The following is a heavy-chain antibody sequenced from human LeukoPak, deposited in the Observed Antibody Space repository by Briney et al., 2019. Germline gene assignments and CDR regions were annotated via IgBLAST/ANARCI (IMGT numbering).Heavy chain of an antibody. CDR1: GGSISSSSYY. CDR3: ARLTVTSAWEQKWFDP. Sequence: PSETLSLTCTVSGGSISSSSYYWGWIRQPPGKGLEWIGEINHSGSTNYYPSLKSRVTISVDPSKNQFSLRLSSVTAADTAVYYCARLTVTSAWEQKWFDPWGQGTLVTVSS. D-gene: IGHD4-17*01. CDR2: INHSGST. V-gene: IGHV4-39*07. J-gene: IGHJ5*02.